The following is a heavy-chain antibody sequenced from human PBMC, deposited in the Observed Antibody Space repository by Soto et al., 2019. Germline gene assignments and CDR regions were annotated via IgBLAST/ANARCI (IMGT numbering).Heavy chain of an antibody. CDR2: MNPNSGNT. J-gene: IGHJ4*02. V-gene: IGHV1-8*01. Sequence: QVQLVQSGAEVKKPGASVKVSCKASGYTFTSYDINWVRQATGQGLEWMGWMNPNSGNTGYAQKFQRRVTMNRTTSISTGYMELRSLRSDDPDVYYCAREVTGYSRNWGQGPLVTVSS. CDR1: GYTFTSYD. D-gene: IGHD6-13*01. CDR3: AREVTGYSRN.